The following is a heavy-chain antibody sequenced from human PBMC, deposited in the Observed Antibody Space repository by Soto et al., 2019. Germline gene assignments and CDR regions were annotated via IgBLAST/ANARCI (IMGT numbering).Heavy chain of an antibody. V-gene: IGHV3-64D*06. D-gene: IGHD3-10*01. CDR2: ITTNGLGT. J-gene: IGHJ4*02. CDR3: ARGTYFDR. Sequence: RLSCSASGFTFNSYGFNWVRQAPGKGLEFVSSITTNGLGTNYADSVRGRFTISRDTSKNTVYLHMTSLSAEDTAVYYCARGTYFDRWGQGTLVTVSS. CDR1: GFTFNSYG.